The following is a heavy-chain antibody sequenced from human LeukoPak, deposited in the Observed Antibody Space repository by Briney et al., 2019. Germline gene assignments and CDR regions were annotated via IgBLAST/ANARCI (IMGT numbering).Heavy chain of an antibody. Sequence: GESLKISCKGSGYSFTSYWIGWVRQMPGKGLEWMGIIYPGDSDTRYSPSFQGQVTISADKSISTAYLQWSSLKASDTAMYYCARPVRSWGFFTADYGMDVWGQGTTVTVSS. D-gene: IGHD6-13*01. CDR3: ARPVRSWGFFTADYGMDV. CDR2: IYPGDSDT. J-gene: IGHJ6*02. CDR1: GYSFTSYW. V-gene: IGHV5-51*01.